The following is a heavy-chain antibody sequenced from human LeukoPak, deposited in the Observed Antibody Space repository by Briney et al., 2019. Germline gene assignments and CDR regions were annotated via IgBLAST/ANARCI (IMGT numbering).Heavy chain of an antibody. D-gene: IGHD1-26*01. Sequence: GGSLRLSCAASGFTFSSYSMNWVRHAPGKGLEWVSSITSSSSYIYYADSVKGRFTISRDNAKNSLYLQMNSLRAEDTAVYYCARDPYSGSYSAYYYFYMDVWGKGTTVTVSS. CDR2: ITSSSSYI. J-gene: IGHJ6*03. CDR3: ARDPYSGSYSAYYYFYMDV. V-gene: IGHV3-21*01. CDR1: GFTFSSYS.